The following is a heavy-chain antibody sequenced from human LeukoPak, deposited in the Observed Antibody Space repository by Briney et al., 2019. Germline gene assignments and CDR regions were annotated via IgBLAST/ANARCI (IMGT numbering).Heavy chain of an antibody. Sequence: PSETLSLTCTVSGGSISSYYWGWIRQPPGKGLEWIGSIYYSGSTYYNPSLKSRVTISGDTSKNQFSLKLSSVTAADTAVYYCARDYYGSGSQPFDYWGQGTLVTVSS. CDR2: IYYSGST. J-gene: IGHJ4*02. V-gene: IGHV4-39*07. CDR1: GGSISSYY. D-gene: IGHD3-10*01. CDR3: ARDYYGSGSQPFDY.